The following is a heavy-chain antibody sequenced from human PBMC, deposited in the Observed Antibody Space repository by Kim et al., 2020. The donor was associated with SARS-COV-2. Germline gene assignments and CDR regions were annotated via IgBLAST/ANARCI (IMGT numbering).Heavy chain of an antibody. Sequence: GGSLRLSCAASGFIFSNNGMSWVRQAPGKGLEWVSAISGTDGGAYYADSVKGRFTISRDDSKNTLYLQMNSLRAEDTAVYYCAKGSPIVGGESFDYWGQGTLVTVSS. CDR1: GFIFSNNG. CDR3: AKGSPIVGGESFDY. J-gene: IGHJ4*02. V-gene: IGHV3-23*01. CDR2: ISGTDGGA. D-gene: IGHD1-26*01.